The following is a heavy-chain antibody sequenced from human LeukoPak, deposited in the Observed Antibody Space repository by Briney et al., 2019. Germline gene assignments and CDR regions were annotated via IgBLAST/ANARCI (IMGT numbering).Heavy chain of an antibody. CDR3: ARDYYDSSGFYVPPH. V-gene: IGHV4-31*03. Sequence: SETLSLTCTVSGGSIRSSYYYWGWIRQHPGKGLEWIGYIYYSGSTYYNPSLKSRVTMSVDTSKNQFSLKLSSVTAADTAVYYCARDYYDSSGFYVPPHWGQGTLVTVSS. CDR1: GGSIRSSYYY. J-gene: IGHJ4*02. CDR2: IYYSGST. D-gene: IGHD3-22*01.